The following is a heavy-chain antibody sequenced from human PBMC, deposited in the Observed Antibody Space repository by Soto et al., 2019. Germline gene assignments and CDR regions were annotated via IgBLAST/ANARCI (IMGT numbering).Heavy chain of an antibody. CDR3: ARLGYCSSTSCYYGWFDP. V-gene: IGHV3-7*03. CDR1: GDSVSSDSYY. D-gene: IGHD2-2*01. J-gene: IGHJ5*02. CDR2: IKQDGSEK. Sequence: VQLQESGPGLVKPSETLSLTCTVSGDSVSSDSYYWTWIRQPPGEGLEWVANIKQDGSEKYYVDSVKGRFTISRDNAKNSLYLQMNSLRAEDTAVYYCARLGYCSSTSCYYGWFDPWGQGTLVTVSS.